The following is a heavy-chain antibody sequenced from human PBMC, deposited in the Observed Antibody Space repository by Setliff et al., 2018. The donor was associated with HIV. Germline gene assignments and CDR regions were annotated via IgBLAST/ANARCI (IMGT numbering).Heavy chain of an antibody. CDR3: AKGAWSRELPAFDI. CDR1: RFTFSSYV. J-gene: IGHJ3*02. V-gene: IGHV3-23*01. Sequence: TGGSLRLSCVASRFTFSSYVMSWVRQAPGKGPEWVSSISGGGGTTYYADSVKGRFTISRDNSKNTLYLQMNSLRAEDTAIYYCAKGAWSRELPAFDIWGQGTMVTVSS. CDR2: ISGGGGTT. D-gene: IGHD1-26*01.